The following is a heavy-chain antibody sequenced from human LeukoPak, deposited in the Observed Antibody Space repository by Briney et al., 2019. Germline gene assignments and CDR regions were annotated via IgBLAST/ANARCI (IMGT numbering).Heavy chain of an antibody. CDR3: VIHLHDYRTN. V-gene: IGHV3-23*05. CDR1: GFTYNREA. D-gene: IGHD4-11*01. J-gene: IGHJ4*02. Sequence: GGSLRLSCDASGFTYNREAMSWVRQAPGKGLEWVSGISTSTFYADSVKGRFTISRDNSKNTLYLQMNSLRAEDTAVHYCVIHLHDYRTNWGQGTLVTVSS. CDR2: ISTST.